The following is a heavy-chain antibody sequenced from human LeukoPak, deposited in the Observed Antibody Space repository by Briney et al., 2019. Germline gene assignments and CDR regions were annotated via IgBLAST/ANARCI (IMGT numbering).Heavy chain of an antibody. J-gene: IGHJ4*02. D-gene: IGHD3-10*01. V-gene: IGHV4-61*08. CDR1: GGSISSGDYY. CDR3: ARATATMVRGVINYFDY. Sequence: SETLSLTCTVSGGSISSGDYYWSWIRQPPGKGLEWIGYIYYSGSTNYNPSLKSRVTISVDTSKNQFSLKLSSVTAADTAVYYCARATATMVRGVINYFDYWGQGTLVTVSS. CDR2: IYYSGST.